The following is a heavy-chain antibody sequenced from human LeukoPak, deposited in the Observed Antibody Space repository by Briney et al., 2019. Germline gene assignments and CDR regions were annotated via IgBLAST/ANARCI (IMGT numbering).Heavy chain of an antibody. D-gene: IGHD6-13*01. CDR2: VDPEDGET. J-gene: IGHJ4*02. V-gene: IGHV1-69-2*01. Sequence: ASVKVSCKASGYTFTGYYMHWVQQAPGKGLEWMGLVDPEDGETIYAEKFQGRVTITADTSTDTAYMELSSLRSEDTAVYYCATQPGGGVAAAVHDGYWGQGTLVTVSS. CDR1: GYTFTGYY. CDR3: ATQPGGGVAAAVHDGY.